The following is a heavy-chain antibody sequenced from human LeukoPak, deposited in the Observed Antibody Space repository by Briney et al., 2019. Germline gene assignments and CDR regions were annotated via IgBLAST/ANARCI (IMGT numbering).Heavy chain of an antibody. Sequence: GGSLRLSCAASGFTFSSYGMHWVRQAPGKGLEWVPVISYDGSNKYYADSVKGRFTISRDNSKNTLYLQMNSLRAEDTAVYYCAKAQIASRSKRSAFDIWGQGTMVTVSS. CDR3: AKAQIASRSKRSAFDI. CDR1: GFTFSSYG. J-gene: IGHJ3*02. V-gene: IGHV3-30*18. CDR2: ISYDGSNK. D-gene: IGHD5/OR15-5a*01.